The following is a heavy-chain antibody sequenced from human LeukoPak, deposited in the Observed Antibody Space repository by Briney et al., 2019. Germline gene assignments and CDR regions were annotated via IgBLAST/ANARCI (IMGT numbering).Heavy chain of an antibody. CDR2: ISSDGGNK. J-gene: IGHJ4*02. D-gene: IGHD3-9*01. CDR1: GFTFISYG. Sequence: VGSLRLSCSSSGFTFISYGMHWVRQAPGKGLEWVAVISSDGGNKYYGDSLKGRVSISRDNSKDTVFLQMNGLRAEGTAVFFFQAEDGIRDFDWSHVDSWGQGALVTVSS. CDR3: QAEDGIRDFDWSHVDS. V-gene: IGHV3-30*03.